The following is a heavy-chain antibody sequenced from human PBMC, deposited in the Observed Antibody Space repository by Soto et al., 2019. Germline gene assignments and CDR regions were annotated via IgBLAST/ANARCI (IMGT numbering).Heavy chain of an antibody. CDR1: GFTFGDYA. CDR3: TRELFTNYYDSSGPFDY. V-gene: IGHV3-49*04. J-gene: IGHJ4*02. Sequence: QAGGSLRLSCTASGFTFGDYAMSWVRQAPGKGLEWVGFIRSKAYGGTTEYAASVKGRFTISRDDSKSIAYLQMNSLKTEDTAVYYCTRELFTNYYDSSGPFDYWGQGTLVTVSS. CDR2: IRSKAYGGTT. D-gene: IGHD3-22*01.